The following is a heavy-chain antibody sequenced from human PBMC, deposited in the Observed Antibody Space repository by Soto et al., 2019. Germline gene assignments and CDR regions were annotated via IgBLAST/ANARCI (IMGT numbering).Heavy chain of an antibody. D-gene: IGHD2-21*02. CDR1: GFTFSDHY. Sequence: EVQLVESGGGLVQPGGSLRLSCVGSGFTFSDHYMAWVRQAPGKGLEWAGRIRKKTNSYTTEYAASVKGRFTISRDDSKNSVFLQMNSLKTEDRAVYYCGRVAVLTVAGRDYYSMDVWGQGTTVTVS. J-gene: IGHJ6*02. CDR3: GRVAVLTVAGRDYYSMDV. V-gene: IGHV3-72*01. CDR2: IRKKTNSYTT.